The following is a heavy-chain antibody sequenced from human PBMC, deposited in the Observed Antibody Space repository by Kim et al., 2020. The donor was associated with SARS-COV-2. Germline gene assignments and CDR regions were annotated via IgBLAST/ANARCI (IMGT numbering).Heavy chain of an antibody. J-gene: IGHJ6*02. Sequence: LKRRVTISVDTSKNQFSLKLSSVTAADTAVYYCARGLLWFGDPGLYGMDVWGQGTTVTVSS. CDR3: ARGLLWFGDPGLYGMDV. D-gene: IGHD3-10*01. V-gene: IGHV4-59*09.